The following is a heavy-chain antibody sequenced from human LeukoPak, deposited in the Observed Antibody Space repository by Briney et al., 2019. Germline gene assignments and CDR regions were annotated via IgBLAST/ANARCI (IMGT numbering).Heavy chain of an antibody. D-gene: IGHD3-9*01. Sequence: GGSLRLSCAASGFTFSGYWMHWVRQAPGKGLVWVSRINIDGSSRSYVDSVKGRFTISRDNAQNSLYLQMSSLRAEDTAVYYCARPPLRYFDWLIDYWGQGTLVTVSS. V-gene: IGHV3-74*01. CDR1: GFTFSGYW. CDR2: INIDGSSR. CDR3: ARPPLRYFDWLIDY. J-gene: IGHJ4*02.